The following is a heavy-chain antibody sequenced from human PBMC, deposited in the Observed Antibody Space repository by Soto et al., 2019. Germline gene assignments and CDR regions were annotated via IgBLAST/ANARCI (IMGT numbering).Heavy chain of an antibody. J-gene: IGHJ6*02. V-gene: IGHV4-39*01. Sequence: SETLSLTCTVSGGSISSSRYLWSWIRQPPGERLEWIGSIYYSGSTYDNPSLKSRITISVDPSKNQFSLKLRSVTAADTAVYYCVRQAGGGRKYYGMDVWGQGTTVTVSS. D-gene: IGHD2-15*01. CDR3: VRQAGGGRKYYGMDV. CDR2: IYYSGST. CDR1: GGSISSSRYL.